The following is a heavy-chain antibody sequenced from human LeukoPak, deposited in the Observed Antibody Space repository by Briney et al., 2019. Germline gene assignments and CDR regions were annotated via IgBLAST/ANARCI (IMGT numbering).Heavy chain of an antibody. CDR1: GYTFTGYY. J-gene: IGHJ4*02. CDR2: MNPNSGNT. V-gene: IGHV1-8*03. D-gene: IGHD2-2*01. CDR3: ARGGTSGYSSTRHFWGGNYYFDY. Sequence: GASVKVSCKASGYTFTGYYMHWMRQAPGQGLEWMGWMNPNSGNTGYAQKFQGRVTITRNTSISTAYMELSSLRAEDTAVYYCARGGTSGYSSTRHFWGGNYYFDYWGQGSLVTVSS.